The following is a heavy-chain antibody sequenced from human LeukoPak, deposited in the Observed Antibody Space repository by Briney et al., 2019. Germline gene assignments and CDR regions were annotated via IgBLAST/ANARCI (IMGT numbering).Heavy chain of an antibody. D-gene: IGHD3-10*01. J-gene: IGHJ4*02. CDR3: TTLYGSGSYY. CDR2: IKSKSDGGTT. Sequence: GGSLRLSCAVSGFAFSNAWMSWVRQAPGKGLGWVGQIKSKSDGGTTDNAAPVKGRFTISRDDSRNTLYLQMNSLKTEDTAVYYCTTLYGSGSYYWGQGTLVTVSS. V-gene: IGHV3-15*01. CDR1: GFAFSNAW.